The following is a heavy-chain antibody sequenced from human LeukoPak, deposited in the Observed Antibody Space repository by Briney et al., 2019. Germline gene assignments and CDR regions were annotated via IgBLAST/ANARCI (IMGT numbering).Heavy chain of an antibody. D-gene: IGHD3-22*01. Sequence: SETLSLTCAVYGGSFSGYYWSWIRQPPGKGLEWIGEINHSGSTNYNPSLRSRVTISVDTSKDQFSLKLSSVTAADTAVYYCAREGYYYDSSGYYYTFDYWGQGTLVTVSS. V-gene: IGHV4-34*01. CDR3: AREGYYYDSSGYYYTFDY. CDR2: INHSGST. J-gene: IGHJ4*02. CDR1: GGSFSGYY.